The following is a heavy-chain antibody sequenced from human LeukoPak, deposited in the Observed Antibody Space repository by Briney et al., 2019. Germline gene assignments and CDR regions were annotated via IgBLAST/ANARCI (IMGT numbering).Heavy chain of an antibody. V-gene: IGHV3-7*01. CDR1: GFTFSTYW. J-gene: IGHJ3*02. Sequence: GGSLRLSCAVSGFTFSTYWMTWVRQAPGKGLEWVANIRQDGSEKNYVDSVKGRFTISRDNAKNSLYLQMNSLRAEDTAVYYCARDRLRGGFEIWGQGTMVTVSS. CDR3: ARDRLRGGFEI. CDR2: IRQDGSEK.